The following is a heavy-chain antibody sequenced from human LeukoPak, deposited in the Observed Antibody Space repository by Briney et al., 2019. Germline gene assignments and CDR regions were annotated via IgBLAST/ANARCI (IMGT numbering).Heavy chain of an antibody. Sequence: SETLSLTCTVSGGSISSGSYRWTWLRHPAGKGLEWIGRIHSSGSSDYNNYITTHKSRVFMSVDTFNNQFSLILTSVTAADTAISYCAKNVYDTNWPPFDYGGRETPVTVSS. CDR2: IHSSG. V-gene: IGHV4-61*02. J-gene: IGHJ4*02. CDR1: GGSISSGSYR. CDR3: AKNVYDTNWPPFDY. D-gene: IGHD2-8*01.